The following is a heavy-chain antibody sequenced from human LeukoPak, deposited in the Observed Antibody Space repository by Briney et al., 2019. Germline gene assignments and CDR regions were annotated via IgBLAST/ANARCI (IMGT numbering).Heavy chain of an antibody. J-gene: IGHJ4*02. CDR3: ARDLYALDY. D-gene: IGHD5/OR15-5a*01. V-gene: IGHV3-33*08. CDR1: GFTFSICW. CDR2: IWYDGSNK. Sequence: PGGSLRLSCAASGFTFSICWLSSVRQAPGKGVEWVAVIWYDGSNKYYADSVKGRFTISRDNSKSTLYLQMNSMRAEDTAVYYCARDLYALDYWGQGTLVTVYS.